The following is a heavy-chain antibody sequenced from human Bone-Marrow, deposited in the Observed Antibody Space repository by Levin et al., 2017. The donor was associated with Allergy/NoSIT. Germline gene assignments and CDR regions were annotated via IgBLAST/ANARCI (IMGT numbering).Heavy chain of an antibody. CDR3: AKGDCGPSFSVSDY. V-gene: IGHV3-30*18. D-gene: IGHD2-21*01. Sequence: GGSLRLSCAASGFTFSSYGMHWVRQAPGKGLEWVAVISYDGSNKYYADSVKGRFTISRDNSKNTLYLQMNSLRAEDTAVYYCAKGDCGPSFSVSDYWGQGTLVTVSS. CDR1: GFTFSSYG. CDR2: ISYDGSNK. J-gene: IGHJ4*02.